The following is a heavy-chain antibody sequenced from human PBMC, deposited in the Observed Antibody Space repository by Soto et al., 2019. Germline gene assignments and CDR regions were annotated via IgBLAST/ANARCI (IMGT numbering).Heavy chain of an antibody. Sequence: QVQLQESGPGLVKPSGTLSLTCAVSGGSISSSNWWRCVRQPPGKGLGWMGEFYHSGSTNYNPSLKRRVTISLDKSKNRFSLKMSSVTAADTAVYYCARERDYGDYGVWDFDLWGRGTLVTVSS. CDR3: ARERDYGDYGVWDFDL. D-gene: IGHD4-17*01. CDR1: GGSISSSNW. CDR2: FYHSGST. V-gene: IGHV4-4*02. J-gene: IGHJ2*01.